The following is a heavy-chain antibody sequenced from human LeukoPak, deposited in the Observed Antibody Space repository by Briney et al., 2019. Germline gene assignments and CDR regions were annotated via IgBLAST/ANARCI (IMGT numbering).Heavy chain of an antibody. CDR2: ISGSGGGT. J-gene: IGHJ4*02. CDR3: AKDLGRYRNNYFDY. Sequence: PGGSLRLSCAASGFTVSSNYMSCVRQAPEKGLEWVSTISGSGGGTYYADSVKGRFTISRDDSKNTLYLQMNSLRAEDTAVYYCAKDLGRYRNNYFDYWGQGTLVTVSS. V-gene: IGHV3-23*01. D-gene: IGHD1-26*01. CDR1: GFTVSSNY.